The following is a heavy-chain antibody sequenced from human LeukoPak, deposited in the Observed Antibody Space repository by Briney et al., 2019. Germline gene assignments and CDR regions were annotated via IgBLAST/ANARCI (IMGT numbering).Heavy chain of an antibody. CDR2: IYSGGRT. Sequence: GGSLRLSCAASGFIVSNNDMSWVRQAPGKGLEWVSLIYSGGRTYYADSVKGRFTISRDNSKNTLYLQMNSLRGEDTAVYYCARGCFYDRSPYCPFDYWGQGTLVTVSS. CDR3: ARGCFYDRSPYCPFDY. D-gene: IGHD3-22*01. V-gene: IGHV3-53*01. J-gene: IGHJ4*02. CDR1: GFIVSNND.